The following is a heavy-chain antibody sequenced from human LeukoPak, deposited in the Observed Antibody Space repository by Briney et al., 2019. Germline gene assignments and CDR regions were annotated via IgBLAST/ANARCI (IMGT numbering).Heavy chain of an antibody. J-gene: IGHJ4*02. D-gene: IGHD3-16*02. CDR3: ARDFRADYVWGSYRYTFPDY. CDR2: ISGSGGPT. CDR1: GFTFSSYA. Sequence: GGSLRLSCAASGFTFSSYAMTWVRQAPGKGLEWVSLISGSGGPTYYADSVKGRFTISRDNSKNTLYLQMNSLRAEDTAVYYCARDFRADYVWGSYRYTFPDYWGQGTLVTVSS. V-gene: IGHV3-23*01.